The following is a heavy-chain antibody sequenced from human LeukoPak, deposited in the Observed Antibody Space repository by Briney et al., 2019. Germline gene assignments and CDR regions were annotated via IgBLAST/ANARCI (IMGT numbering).Heavy chain of an antibody. CDR3: ARSSSSWGDFDY. CDR1: GYIFTDYY. D-gene: IGHD6-13*01. CDR2: INPNSGGT. V-gene: IGHV1-2*02. J-gene: IGHJ4*02. Sequence: ASVKVPCKASGYIFTDYYMHWVRQAPGQGLEWMGWINPNSGGTDYAQKFQGRVTMTRDTSISTAYMELSRLRSDDTAVYYCARSSSSWGDFDYWGQGTLVTVSS.